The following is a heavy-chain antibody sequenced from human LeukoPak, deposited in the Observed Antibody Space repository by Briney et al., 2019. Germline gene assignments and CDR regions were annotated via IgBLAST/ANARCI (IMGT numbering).Heavy chain of an antibody. CDR1: GFTFSSYG. Sequence: GGSLRLSCAASGFTFSSYGMPWVRQAPGKGLEWVAVISYDGSNKYYADSVKGRFTISRDNSKNTLYLQMNSLRAEDTAVYYCAKHIATVTTKGDYWGQGTLVTVSS. CDR2: ISYDGSNK. J-gene: IGHJ4*02. CDR3: AKHIATVTTKGDY. V-gene: IGHV3-30*18. D-gene: IGHD4-11*01.